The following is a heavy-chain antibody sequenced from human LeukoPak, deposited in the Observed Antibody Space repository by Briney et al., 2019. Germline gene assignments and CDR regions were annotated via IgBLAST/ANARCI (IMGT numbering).Heavy chain of an antibody. D-gene: IGHD3-3*01. Sequence: GGSLRLSCAASGFTFSSYAMHWVRQAPGKGLEWVAVISYDGSNKYYADSLKGRFTISRDNSKNTLYLQMNSLRAEDTAVYYCARDATIFGEDYYYYGMDVWGQGTTVTVSS. CDR1: GFTFSSYA. V-gene: IGHV3-30-3*01. J-gene: IGHJ6*02. CDR3: ARDATIFGEDYYYYGMDV. CDR2: ISYDGSNK.